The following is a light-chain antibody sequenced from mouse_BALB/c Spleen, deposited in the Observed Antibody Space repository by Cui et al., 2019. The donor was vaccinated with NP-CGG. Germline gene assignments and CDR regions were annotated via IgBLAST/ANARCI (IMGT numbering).Light chain of an antibody. J-gene: IGLJ1*01. CDR1: TGAVTTSNY. V-gene: IGLV1*01. Sequence: QALVTQESALTTSPGKTVTLTCRSSTGAVTTSNYANWVQEKPDHLFTGLIGGTNNRVPGVPARFSGSLIGDKAALTITGAQTEDEAIYFCALWYSNHWVFGGGTKLTVL. CDR2: GTN. CDR3: ALWYSNHWV.